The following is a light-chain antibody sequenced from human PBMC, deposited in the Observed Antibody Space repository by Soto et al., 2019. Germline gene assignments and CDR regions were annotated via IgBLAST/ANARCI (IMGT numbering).Light chain of an antibody. CDR2: TAS. Sequence: DIQMTQSPSSLSASVGDRVTITCRASESIGHYLNWYQQKPGKAPKLLIYTASTLQSGVPSRFSGSGFGTGFTLTISSLQPEDFATYFCQQSYSTPPITFAQGTRLEIK. CDR1: ESIGHY. V-gene: IGKV1-39*01. CDR3: QQSYSTPPIT. J-gene: IGKJ5*01.